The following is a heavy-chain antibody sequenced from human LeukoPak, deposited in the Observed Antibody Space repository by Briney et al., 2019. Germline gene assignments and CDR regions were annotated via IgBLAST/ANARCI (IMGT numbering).Heavy chain of an antibody. J-gene: IGHJ4*02. CDR1: GGSFSNYY. CDR3: ARNVRGGSTYLDY. CDR2: INHFGST. Sequence: SETLSLTCAVYGGSFSNYYWSWIRQPPGKGLEWIGEINHFGSTKYNPSLKSRITMSVDTSKNQFSLKLTSVTAADTAVYYCARNVRGGSTYLDYWGQGTLVTVSS. V-gene: IGHV4-34*10. D-gene: IGHD3-16*01.